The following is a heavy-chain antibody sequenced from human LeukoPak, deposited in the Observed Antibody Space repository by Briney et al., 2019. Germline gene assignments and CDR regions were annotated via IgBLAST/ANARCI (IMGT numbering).Heavy chain of an antibody. V-gene: IGHV3-23*01. CDR3: AKRGVVIRVILVGFHKEAFYFDS. D-gene: IGHD3-22*01. J-gene: IGHJ4*02. Sequence: SGGSLRLSCAVSGITVSNYGMSWVRQAPGKGLEWVAGISDSGGRTKYADSVKGRFTISRDNPKNTLYLQMNSLRVEDTAVYFCAKRGVVIRVILVGFHKEAFYFDSWGQGALVTVSS. CDR2: ISDSGGRT. CDR1: GITVSNYG.